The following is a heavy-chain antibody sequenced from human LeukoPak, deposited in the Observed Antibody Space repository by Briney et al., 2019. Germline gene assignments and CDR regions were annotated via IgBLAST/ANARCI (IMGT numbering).Heavy chain of an antibody. J-gene: IGHJ4*02. CDR1: GFMFPDYG. V-gene: IGHV3-20*04. CDR2: INWDASST. D-gene: IGHD2-8*02. Sequence: PGGSLRLSCAASGFMFPDYGMNWVRQVPGKGLEWVSGINWDASSTNHADSVKGRFTISRDNAKTSLYLQMTTLRAEDTALYYCARDFKYCTGGVCYFTAVADYWGQGTLVTVSS. CDR3: ARDFKYCTGGVCYFTAVADY.